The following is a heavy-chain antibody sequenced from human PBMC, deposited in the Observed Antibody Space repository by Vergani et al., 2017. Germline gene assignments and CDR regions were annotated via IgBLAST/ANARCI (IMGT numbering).Heavy chain of an antibody. D-gene: IGHD1-1*01. Sequence: EVQLLQSGGGVIQPGGSVRLSCAASGFTFSACPMTGVRQAPGKGLEWVSAISARYPRTYYADSVKGRFTISRDNSKNTLYLQMNSLRAEDTAVYYCAREITSARGMDVWGQGTTVTVSS. J-gene: IGHJ6*02. CDR2: ISARYPRT. CDR1: GFTFSACP. V-gene: IGHV3-23*01. CDR3: AREITSARGMDV.